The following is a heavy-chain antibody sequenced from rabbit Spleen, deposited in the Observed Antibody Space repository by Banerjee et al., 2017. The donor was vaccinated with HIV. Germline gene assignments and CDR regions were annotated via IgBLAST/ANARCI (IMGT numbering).Heavy chain of an antibody. CDR3: ARADYSSAWAFSL. CDR2: IYGANSVST. D-gene: IGHD4-1*01. CDR1: GFDFSSDA. J-gene: IGHJ4*01. V-gene: IGHV1S40*01. Sequence: QSLEESGGDLVKPGASLTLTCKASGFDFSSDAMCWVRQAPGKGPEWIACIYGANSVSTDYANWARGRFTVSKTSSTTVTLQMTSLTAADTATYFCARADYSSAWAFSLWGPGTLVTVS.